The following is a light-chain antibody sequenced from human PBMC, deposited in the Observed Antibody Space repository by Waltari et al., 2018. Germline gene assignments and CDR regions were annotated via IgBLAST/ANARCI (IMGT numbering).Light chain of an antibody. Sequence: QSALTQPASVSGSPGQSITISCTGSNSDVGTYNHVSWYQQYPGKAPKLVIHDVSSRHSGTSYRFSGSKSGNTASLTISGLQAEDEADYYCSSYTTSDVVVFGGGTKVTVL. J-gene: IGLJ2*01. CDR1: NSDVGTYNH. V-gene: IGLV2-14*03. CDR2: DVS. CDR3: SSYTTSDVVV.